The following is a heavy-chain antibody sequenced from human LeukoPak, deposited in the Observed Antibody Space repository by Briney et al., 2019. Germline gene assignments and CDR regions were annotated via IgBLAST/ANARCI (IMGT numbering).Heavy chain of an antibody. J-gene: IGHJ4*02. Sequence: PGGSLTLSCAPSGFTSSSYAMSGVPHATERGPECVSAITGSGGGTYYADSVKGGFTNSKDNVKNRLYLKMDSLRAEDKAVIYCAKDEDPDFYGSGSYYKGRLTVIDYWGQGTLVTVSS. CDR3: AKDEDPDFYGSGSYYKGRLTVIDY. V-gene: IGHV3-23*01. CDR2: ITGSGGGT. D-gene: IGHD3-10*01. CDR1: GFTSSSYA.